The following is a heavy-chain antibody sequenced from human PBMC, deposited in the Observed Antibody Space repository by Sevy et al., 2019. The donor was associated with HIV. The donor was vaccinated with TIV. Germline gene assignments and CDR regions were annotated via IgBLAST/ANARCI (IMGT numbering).Heavy chain of an antibody. CDR2: IWYDGSNK. Sequence: GGSLRLSCAASGFTFSSYGMHWVRQAPGKGLEWVAVIWYDGSNKYYASSVKGRFTISRDNSKNTLYLQMNSLRAEDTAVYYCARDLYYYDSSGYPDYWGQGTLVTVSS. V-gene: IGHV3-33*01. D-gene: IGHD3-22*01. J-gene: IGHJ4*02. CDR3: ARDLYYYDSSGYPDY. CDR1: GFTFSSYG.